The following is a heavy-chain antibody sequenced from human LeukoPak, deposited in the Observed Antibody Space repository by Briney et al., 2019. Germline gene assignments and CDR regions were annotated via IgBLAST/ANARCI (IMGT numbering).Heavy chain of an antibody. CDR1: GFTFSSYA. V-gene: IGHV3-23*01. J-gene: IGHJ6*02. Sequence: GGSLRLSCAAPGFTFSSYAMSWVRQAPGKGLEWVSAISGSGGSTYYADSVKGRFTISRDNSKSTLYLQMNSLRAEDTAVYYCAKGFTVTYYYYYGMDVWGQGTTVTVSS. CDR2: ISGSGGST. D-gene: IGHD4-17*01. CDR3: AKGFTVTYYYYYGMDV.